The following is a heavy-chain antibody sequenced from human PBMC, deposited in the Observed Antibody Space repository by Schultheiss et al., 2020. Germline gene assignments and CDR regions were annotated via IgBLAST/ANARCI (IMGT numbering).Heavy chain of an antibody. D-gene: IGHD3-16*01. J-gene: IGHJ4*02. CDR1: GGSINSGSYY. CDR3: ARVSRYAFDY. V-gene: IGHV4-39*07. CDR2: INHSGST. Sequence: SETLSLTCTVSGGSINSGSYYWSWIRQPPGKGLEWIGEINHSGSTNYNPSLKSRVTISVDTSKNQFSLKLSSVTAADTAVYYCARVSRYAFDYWGQGTLVTVSS.